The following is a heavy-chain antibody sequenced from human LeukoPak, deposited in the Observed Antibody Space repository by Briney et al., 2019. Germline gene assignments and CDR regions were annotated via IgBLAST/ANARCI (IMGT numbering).Heavy chain of an antibody. Sequence: GGSLRLSCAASGFTFNNYAMSWVRQAPGKGLEWVSGISGSGGSTYYADSVKGRFTISRANSKNTLFLQMNSLRAEETAVYYCAKDGYYGSGTYYVYYYYYMDVWGKGTTVTVSS. V-gene: IGHV3-23*01. J-gene: IGHJ6*03. CDR2: ISGSGGST. D-gene: IGHD3-10*01. CDR3: AKDGYYGSGTYYVYYYYYMDV. CDR1: GFTFNNYA.